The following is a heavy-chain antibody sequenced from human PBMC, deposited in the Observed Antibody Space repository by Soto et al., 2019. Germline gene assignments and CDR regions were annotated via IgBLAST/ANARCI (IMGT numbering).Heavy chain of an antibody. J-gene: IGHJ4*02. CDR2: ISASNGHT. V-gene: IGHV1-18*01. CDR3: ARDYDYIWGSYRPLDF. Sequence: QVHLVQSGGEVKKPGASVKVSCEASGYTFTTYGISWVRQAPGQGLEWVGWISASNGHTNYAQNLQGRVIMTTDTSTSTAYMELRSLRSDDTAVYYCARDYDYIWGSYRPLDFWGQGTLVTVSS. D-gene: IGHD3-16*02. CDR1: GYTFTTYG.